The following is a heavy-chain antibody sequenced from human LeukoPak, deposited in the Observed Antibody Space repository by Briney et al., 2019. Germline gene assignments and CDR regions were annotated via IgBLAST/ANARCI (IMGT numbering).Heavy chain of an antibody. CDR1: GYTLTELS. D-gene: IGHD3-16*02. V-gene: IGHV1-24*01. J-gene: IGHJ5*02. Sequence: ASVKVSCKVSGYTLTELSMHWVRQAPGKGLEWMGGFDPENGETIYAQKFQGRVTMTEDTSTDTAYMELSSLSSEDTAVYYCAKDEYYDYVWGSYRYGPEKSAQAWFDPWGQGTLVTVSS. CDR2: FDPENGET. CDR3: AKDEYYDYVWGSYRYGPEKSAQAWFDP.